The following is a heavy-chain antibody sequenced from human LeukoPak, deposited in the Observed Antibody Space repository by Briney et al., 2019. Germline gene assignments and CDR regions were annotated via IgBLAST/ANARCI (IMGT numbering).Heavy chain of an antibody. D-gene: IGHD1-26*01. V-gene: IGHV1-2*06. CDR1: GYTFTGYY. J-gene: IGHJ4*02. Sequence: ASVKVSCKASGYTFTGYYTHWVRQAPGQGLEWMGRINPNGGGTNYAQKFQGRVTMTRDTSISTAYMELSRLRSDDTAVYYCARVVSGSYYFDYWGQGTLVTVSS. CDR3: ARVVSGSYYFDY. CDR2: INPNGGGT.